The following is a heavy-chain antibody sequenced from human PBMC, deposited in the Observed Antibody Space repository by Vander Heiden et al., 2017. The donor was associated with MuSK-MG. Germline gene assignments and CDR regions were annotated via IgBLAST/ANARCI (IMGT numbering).Heavy chain of an antibody. CDR1: GYSVSSGYY. V-gene: IGHV4-38-2*02. Sequence: QVHLQESGPGLVKPSETLSLTCTVSGYSVSSGYYWGWIRQPQGKGLEWIGSIYHSATTYENPSLESRVTISVDTAKNQFSMRLTSVTAADTAVYYFAKIDATVAGIVWGQGTLVTVSS. J-gene: IGHJ4*02. D-gene: IGHD6-19*01. CDR2: IYHSATT. CDR3: AKIDATVAGIV.